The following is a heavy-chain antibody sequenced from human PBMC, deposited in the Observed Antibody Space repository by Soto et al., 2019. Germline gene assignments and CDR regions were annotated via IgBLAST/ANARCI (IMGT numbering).Heavy chain of an antibody. J-gene: IGHJ4*02. V-gene: IGHV1-3*05. CDR1: GYTFTGYA. CDR2: INAGNGNT. Sequence: QVQLVQSGAEEKKPGASVKVSCKASGYTFTGYAMHWVRQAPGQRLEWMGRINAGNGNTKYSQKFQGRVTITRDTSASTAYMELSSLRSEDTAVYSCARAVAVAADFDYWGQGTLVTVSS. D-gene: IGHD6-19*01. CDR3: ARAVAVAADFDY.